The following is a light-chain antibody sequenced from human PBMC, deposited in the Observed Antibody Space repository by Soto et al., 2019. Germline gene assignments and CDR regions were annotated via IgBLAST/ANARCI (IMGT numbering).Light chain of an antibody. CDR3: AAWDVSFVV. Sequence: QAVVTQPPSASGTPGQRVTISCSGSRSNIGTNTVTWYQQLPGMAPKLLIHSNNQRPSGVPDRFSGSKSGTSASLAISGLQSEDEADYYCAAWDVSFVVFGGGTKVTVL. J-gene: IGLJ2*01. V-gene: IGLV1-44*01. CDR1: RSNIGTNT. CDR2: SNN.